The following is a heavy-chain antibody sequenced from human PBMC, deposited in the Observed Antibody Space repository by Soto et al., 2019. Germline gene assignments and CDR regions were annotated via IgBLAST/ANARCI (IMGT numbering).Heavy chain of an antibody. V-gene: IGHV4-30-4*01. CDR1: GGSISSGDYY. J-gene: IGHJ6*02. CDR3: ARALYSSFPRYYYYGMDV. CDR2: IYYSGST. Sequence: QVQLQESGPGLVKPSQTLSLTCTVSGGSISSGDYYWSWIRQPPGKGLEWIGYIYYSGSTYYNPSLKIRVTISVDTSKNPFSLKLSSVTAADTAVYYCARALYSSFPRYYYYGMDVWGQGTTVTVSS. D-gene: IGHD4-4*01.